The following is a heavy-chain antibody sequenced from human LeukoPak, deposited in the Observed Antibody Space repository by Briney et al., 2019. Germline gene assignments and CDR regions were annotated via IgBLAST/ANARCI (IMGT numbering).Heavy chain of an antibody. Sequence: PGGSLRLSCAASGFTFSSYGMHWVRQAPGKGLEWVAVISYDGSNKYYADSVKGRFTISRDNSKNTLYLQMNSLRAEDTAVYYCAKDFPTVTGGGNYYGMDVWGQGTTVTVSS. V-gene: IGHV3-30*18. D-gene: IGHD4-17*01. CDR2: ISYDGSNK. CDR3: AKDFPTVTGGGNYYGMDV. J-gene: IGHJ6*02. CDR1: GFTFSSYG.